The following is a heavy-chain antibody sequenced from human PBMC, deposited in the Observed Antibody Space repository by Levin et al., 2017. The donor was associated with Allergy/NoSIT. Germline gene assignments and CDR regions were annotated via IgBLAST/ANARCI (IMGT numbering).Heavy chain of an antibody. CDR3: ARQCYDILTGYYNFDC. Sequence: SETLSLTCTVSGGSISSSISYWGWIRQAPGKGLEWIGSIYNSGSTYYNPSLKSRVTTSVDTSKNQFSLKLSPVTAADTAVYYCARQCYDILTGYYNFDCWGQGTLVAVSS. CDR2: IYNSGST. V-gene: IGHV4-39*01. J-gene: IGHJ4*02. D-gene: IGHD3-9*01. CDR1: GGSISSSISY.